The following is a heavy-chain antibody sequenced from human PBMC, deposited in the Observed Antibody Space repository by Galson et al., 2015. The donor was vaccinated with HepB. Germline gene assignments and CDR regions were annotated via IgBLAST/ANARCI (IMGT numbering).Heavy chain of an antibody. CDR3: ARPLYSSGWYSGYYYGMDV. Sequence: SVKVSCKASGYTFTSYYMHWVRQAPGQGLEWMGIINPSGGSTTYVQKFQGRVTMTRDTSTSTVYMEVSSLRSEDTAVYYCARPLYSSGWYSGYYYGMDVWGQGTTVTVSS. CDR2: INPSGGST. D-gene: IGHD6-19*01. V-gene: IGHV1-46*01. CDR1: GYTFTSYY. J-gene: IGHJ6*02.